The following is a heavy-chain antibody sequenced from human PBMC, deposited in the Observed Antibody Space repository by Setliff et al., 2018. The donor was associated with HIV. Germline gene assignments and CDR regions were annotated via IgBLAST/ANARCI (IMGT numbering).Heavy chain of an antibody. CDR3: AVDSSGWSPRESKTGAFDI. CDR1: GYTFTSYG. J-gene: IGHJ3*02. Sequence: ASVKVSCKASGYTFTSYGISWVRQAPGQGLEWMGWISAYNGNTNYAQKLQGRVTITTDTSTSTAYMELRSLRSDDTAVYYCAVDSSGWSPRESKTGAFDIWGQGTMVTVSS. CDR2: ISAYNGNT. D-gene: IGHD6-19*01. V-gene: IGHV1-18*01.